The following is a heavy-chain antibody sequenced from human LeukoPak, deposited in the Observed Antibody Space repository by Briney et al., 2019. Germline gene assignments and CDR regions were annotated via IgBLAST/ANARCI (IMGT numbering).Heavy chain of an antibody. CDR2: ISYGGSNK. J-gene: IGHJ4*02. CDR3: AKDTHSRVASAGY. V-gene: IGHV3-30*18. Sequence: PGGSLRLSCAASGFTFRTYGMHWVRQAPGKGLEWVAVISYGGSNKYYADSVKGRFTISRDNSKNTLYLQMNSLSAEDTAMYYCAKDTHSRVASAGYWGQGTLVTVSS. D-gene: IGHD6-13*01. CDR1: GFTFRTYG.